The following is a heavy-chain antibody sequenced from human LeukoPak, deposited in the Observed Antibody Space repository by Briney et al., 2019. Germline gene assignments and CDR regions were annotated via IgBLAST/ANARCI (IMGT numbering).Heavy chain of an antibody. Sequence: GGSLRLSCAASGFTFSTYAMHWVRQAPGKGLEWVAVISYDGSNKYYADSVKGRFTISRDNSKNTLYLQMNSLRAEDTAVYYCARDYSTSPTYYYDSSGPAGYWGQGTLVTVSS. CDR2: ISYDGSNK. CDR1: GFTFSTYA. J-gene: IGHJ4*02. D-gene: IGHD3-22*01. V-gene: IGHV3-30*04. CDR3: ARDYSTSPTYYYDSSGPAGY.